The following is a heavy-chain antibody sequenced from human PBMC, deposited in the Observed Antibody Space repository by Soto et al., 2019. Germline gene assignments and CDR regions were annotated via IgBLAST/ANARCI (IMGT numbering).Heavy chain of an antibody. CDR3: TGGPPNGGFDS. Sequence: GASVQVSCKASGYTFTSYDINWVRQTAGQGLDGLGWLNLKFVNTGYAQIFQGRVTLTRSPSISKAYMELSSLTFEDTAVYYCTGGPPNGGFDSWGQGTPVTVSS. D-gene: IGHD7-27*01. CDR1: GYTFTSYD. CDR2: LNLKFVNT. V-gene: IGHV1-8*01. J-gene: IGHJ5*01.